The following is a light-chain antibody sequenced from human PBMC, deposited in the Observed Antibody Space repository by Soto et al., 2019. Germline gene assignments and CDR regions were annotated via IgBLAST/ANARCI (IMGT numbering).Light chain of an antibody. V-gene: IGKV3-20*01. J-gene: IGKJ1*01. CDR2: GAS. CDR1: QSVSSSY. CDR3: HQYGSLSWT. Sequence: EIVLTQSPDTLSLSPGERATLFCRASQSVSSSYLAWYQLKPGQAPRLLIYGASNRATGIPDRFSDSGSGTDFTLTISRLEPEDFAVYYCHQYGSLSWTFGQGTQVDIK.